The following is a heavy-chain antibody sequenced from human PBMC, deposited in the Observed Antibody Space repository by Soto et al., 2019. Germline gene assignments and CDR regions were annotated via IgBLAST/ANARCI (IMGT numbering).Heavy chain of an antibody. V-gene: IGHV2-5*02. CDR2: IYWDDDK. Sequence: SGPTLVNPTQTLTLTCTFSGFSLSTSGVGVGWIRQPPGKALEWLALIYWDDDKRYSPSLKSRLTITKDTSKNQVVLTMTNMDPVDTAAYYCLSTTGPNIVADYWGQGTLVTVSS. J-gene: IGHJ4*02. CDR3: LSTTGPNIVADY. CDR1: GFSLSTSGVG. D-gene: IGHD2-21*01.